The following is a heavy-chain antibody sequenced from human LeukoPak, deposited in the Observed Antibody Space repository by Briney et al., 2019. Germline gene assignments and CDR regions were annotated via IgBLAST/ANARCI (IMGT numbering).Heavy chain of an antibody. CDR2: ISAYNGYT. CDR3: ARGGRAGITIFGVAKPAEYFQH. J-gene: IGHJ1*01. CDR1: GYTFTNYG. Sequence: ASVKVSCKASGYTFTNYGISWVRQAPGQGLEWMGWISAYNGYTDYAQKLQFRVTMTTDTSTSTAYMELRSLRSDDTAVYYCARGGRAGITIFGVAKPAEYFQHWGQGTLVTVSS. D-gene: IGHD3-3*01. V-gene: IGHV1-18*01.